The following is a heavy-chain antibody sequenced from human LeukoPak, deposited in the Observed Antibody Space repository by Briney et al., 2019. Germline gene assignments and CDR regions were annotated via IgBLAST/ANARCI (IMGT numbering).Heavy chain of an antibody. D-gene: IGHD6-6*01. CDR2: INPNSGGA. CDR3: ARSYSNSPSFDY. Sequence: GASVKASCKVSGYTLTELSMHWVRQTPGQGLEWMGRINPNSGGASYAQNFQGRLTMTRDTSISTAYMELSSLRSDDTAVYYCARSYSNSPSFDYWGQGTLVTVSS. J-gene: IGHJ4*02. CDR1: GYTLTELS. V-gene: IGHV1-2*06.